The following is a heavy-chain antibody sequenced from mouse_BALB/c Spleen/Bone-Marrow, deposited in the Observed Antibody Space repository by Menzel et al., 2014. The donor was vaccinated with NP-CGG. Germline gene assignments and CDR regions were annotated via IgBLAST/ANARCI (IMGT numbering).Heavy chain of an antibody. CDR1: GFNIKDTY. Sequence: EVKLMESGAELVKPGASVKLSCTASGFNIKDTYMHWVKQRPEQGLERIGRIDPANGNTKYDPRFQGKATITADTSSNTAYLQLSSLTSEDTAVNYGSCYAMDYGGQGTSVTVSS. D-gene: IGHD4-1*02. J-gene: IGHJ4*01. CDR2: IDPANGNT. V-gene: IGHV14-3*02. CDR3: SCYAMDY.